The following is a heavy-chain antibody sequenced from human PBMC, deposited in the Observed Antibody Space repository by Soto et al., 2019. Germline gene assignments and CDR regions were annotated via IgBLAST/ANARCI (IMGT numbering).Heavy chain of an antibody. V-gene: IGHV4-59*01. D-gene: IGHD3-10*01. Sequence: SETLSLTCTVSGGSISSYYWSWIRQPPGKGLEWIGYIYYSGSTNYNPSLKSRVTISVDTSKNQFSLKLSSVTAADTAVYYCARGSSESPQDYYGMDVWGQGTTVTVSS. CDR3: ARGSSESPQDYYGMDV. CDR2: IYYSGST. J-gene: IGHJ6*02. CDR1: GGSISSYY.